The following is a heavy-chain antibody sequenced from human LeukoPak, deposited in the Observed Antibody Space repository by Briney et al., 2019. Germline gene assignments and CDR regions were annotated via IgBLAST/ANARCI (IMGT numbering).Heavy chain of an antibody. J-gene: IGHJ4*02. CDR3: AKDDRLSSGYGSSDY. CDR2: ISGSGGST. CDR1: GFTFSSYA. V-gene: IGHV3-23*01. Sequence: SGGSLRLSCAASGFTFSSYAMSWVRQAPGKGQEWVSAISGSGGSTYYADSVKGRFTISRDNSKNTLYLQMNSLRAEDTAVYYCAKDDRLSSGYGSSDYWGQGTLVTVSS. D-gene: IGHD3-10*01.